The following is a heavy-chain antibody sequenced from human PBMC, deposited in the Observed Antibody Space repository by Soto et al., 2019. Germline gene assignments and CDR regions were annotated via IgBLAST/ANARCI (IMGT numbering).Heavy chain of an antibody. CDR3: AKTVKSLRYFDWFIDY. J-gene: IGHJ4*02. CDR2: ISYDGSNK. V-gene: IGHV3-30*18. CDR1: GFTFSSYG. Sequence: QVQLVESGGGVVQPGRSLRLSCAASGFTFSSYGMHWVRQAPGKGLEWVAVISYDGSNKYYADSVKGRFTISRDNSKNTLYLQMNSLRAEDTAVYYCAKTVKSLRYFDWFIDYWGQGTLVTDSS. D-gene: IGHD3-9*01.